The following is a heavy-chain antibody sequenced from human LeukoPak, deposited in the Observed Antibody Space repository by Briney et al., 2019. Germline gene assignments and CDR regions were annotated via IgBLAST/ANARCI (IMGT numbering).Heavy chain of an antibody. Sequence: PGGSLRLSCAASGFTFSSYAMSWVRQAPGQGLEWVSYISGGGETRYYADSVKGRFTISRDNGKNSLYLQMNSLRVEDTAVYYCARYANGGNVPFDYWGLGTPVTVSS. CDR1: GFTFSSYA. CDR3: ARYANGGNVPFDY. V-gene: IGHV3-48*03. D-gene: IGHD4-23*01. J-gene: IGHJ4*02. CDR2: ISGGGETR.